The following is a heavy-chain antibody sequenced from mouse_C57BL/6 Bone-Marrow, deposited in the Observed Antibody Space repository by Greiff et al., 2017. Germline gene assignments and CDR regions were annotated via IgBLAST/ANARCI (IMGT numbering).Heavy chain of an antibody. D-gene: IGHD2-3*01. Sequence: QVQLQQPGAELVMPGASVKLSCKASGYTFTSYWMHWVKQRPGQGLEWIGDIDPSASYTNYNQKFKGKSTLTVDESSSTAYMQLSSLTSEDSAVYYCARSCFDGYPYWGQGTTLTVSS. CDR3: ARSCFDGYPY. V-gene: IGHV1-69*01. CDR1: GYTFTSYW. J-gene: IGHJ2*01. CDR2: IDPSASYT.